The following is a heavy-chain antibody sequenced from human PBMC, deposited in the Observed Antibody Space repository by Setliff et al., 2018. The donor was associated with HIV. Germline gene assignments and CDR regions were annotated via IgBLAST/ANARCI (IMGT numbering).Heavy chain of an antibody. CDR1: GGSISSGSYY. J-gene: IGHJ4*02. CDR3: AADSSGYTFDH. V-gene: IGHV4-39*07. D-gene: IGHD3-22*01. CDR2: IYYSGST. Sequence: PSETLSLTCTVSGGSISSGSYYWGWIRQPPGKGLEWIGSIYYSGSTYYNPSLKSRVTMSVDTSENQFSLKLRSVTAADTAVYYCAADSSGYTFDHWGQGTLVTVSS.